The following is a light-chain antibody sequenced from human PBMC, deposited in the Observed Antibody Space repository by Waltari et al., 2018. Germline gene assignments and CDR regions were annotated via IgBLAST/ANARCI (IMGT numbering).Light chain of an antibody. J-gene: IGKJ1*01. CDR1: QGISSY. CDR3: LQVINYPRT. V-gene: IGKV1-9*01. CDR2: AAS. Sequence: DIQLTQSPYFLSASVGDRVTITCRASQGISSYLAWYQQKPGKAPKLLISAASTLQSGVPPRFSGSGSGTQFTLTISSLQPEDFATYYCLQVINYPRTFGQGTKVEIK.